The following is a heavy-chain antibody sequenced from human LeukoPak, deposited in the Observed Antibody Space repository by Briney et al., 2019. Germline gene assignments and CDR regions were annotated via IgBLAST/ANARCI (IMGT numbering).Heavy chain of an antibody. Sequence: PSQTLSLTCTVSGGSISSGGYYWSYIRQHPGKGLEWIGYIYYTGSTDYNPSLKSRVTISVDTSKNQFSLKLSSVSAADTAVYYCAGGSTLTRGFDYWGQGTLVTVSS. V-gene: IGHV4-31*03. CDR2: IYYTGST. D-gene: IGHD2/OR15-2a*01. J-gene: IGHJ4*02. CDR1: GGSISSGGYY. CDR3: AGGSTLTRGFDY.